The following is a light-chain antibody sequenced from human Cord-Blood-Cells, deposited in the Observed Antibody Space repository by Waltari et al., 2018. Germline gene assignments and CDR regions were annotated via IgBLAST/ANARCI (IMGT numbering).Light chain of an antibody. CDR3: QQYNNGPPLT. Sequence: EIVMTQSPATLSVAPGERATLSCRASQSVSSNLAWYQQQPGQAPRLLIYGASTRATGIPARFSGSGSGTEFTLTISSLQSEDFAVYYCQQYNNGPPLTFGGVTKVEIK. CDR2: GAS. J-gene: IGKJ4*01. CDR1: QSVSSN. V-gene: IGKV3-15*01.